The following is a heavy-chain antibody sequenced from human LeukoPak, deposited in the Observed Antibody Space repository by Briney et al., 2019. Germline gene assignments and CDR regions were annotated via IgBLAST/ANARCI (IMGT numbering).Heavy chain of an antibody. CDR1: GFTFTTHS. V-gene: IGHV3-21*01. CDR2: ISSTNTYI. Sequence: PGGTLRLSCEASGFTFTTHSFNWLRQAPGKGLEWVSSISSTNTYIMYADSVKGRFTISRDNTKNSVFLQMNSLTGEDTAVYYCAREGGDAFDIWGQGTMVTVAS. J-gene: IGHJ3*02. D-gene: IGHD3-16*01. CDR3: AREGGDAFDI.